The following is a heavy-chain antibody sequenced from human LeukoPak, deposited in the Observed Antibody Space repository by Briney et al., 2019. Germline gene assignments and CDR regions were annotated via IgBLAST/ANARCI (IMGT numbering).Heavy chain of an antibody. D-gene: IGHD3-10*01. CDR3: ARVGTMVRGEKRVYSF. CDR1: GYTFTSYD. CDR2: MNPNSGNT. J-gene: IGHJ4*02. Sequence: ASVKVSCKASGYTFTSYDINWVRQATGQGLEWMGWMNPNSGNTGYAQKFQGRVTMTRNTPISTAYMELSSLRSEDTAVYYCARVGTMVRGEKRVYSFWGQGTLVTVTS. V-gene: IGHV1-8*01.